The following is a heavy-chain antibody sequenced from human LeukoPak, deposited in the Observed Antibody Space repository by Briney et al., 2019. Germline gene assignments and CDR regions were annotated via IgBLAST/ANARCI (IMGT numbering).Heavy chain of an antibody. J-gene: IGHJ4*02. CDR1: GFTFSSYA. Sequence: GGSLRLSCAASGFTFSSYAMSWVRQAPGRGLEWVSAISGSGGSTYYADSVKGRFTISRDNSKNTLYLQMNSLRAEDTAVYYCAKKSYRVVTASSIDYWGQRTLVTVSS. CDR2: ISGSGGST. V-gene: IGHV3-23*01. D-gene: IGHD2-21*02. CDR3: AKKSYRVVTASSIDY.